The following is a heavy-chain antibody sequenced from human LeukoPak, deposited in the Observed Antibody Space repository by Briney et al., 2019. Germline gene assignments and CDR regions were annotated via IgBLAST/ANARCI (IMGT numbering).Heavy chain of an antibody. CDR2: IYPGDADT. CDR1: GYSFTSYC. J-gene: IGHJ2*01. V-gene: IGHV5-51*01. Sequence: GESLKISCKGSGYSFTSYCIGWVRQMPGKGLEWMGIIYPGDADTRYSPSFQGQVTTSADKSISTAYLQGSSLKASETAMYYCARLLGQWLVPNWYFDLWGRGTLVTVSS. D-gene: IGHD6-19*01. CDR3: ARLLGQWLVPNWYFDL.